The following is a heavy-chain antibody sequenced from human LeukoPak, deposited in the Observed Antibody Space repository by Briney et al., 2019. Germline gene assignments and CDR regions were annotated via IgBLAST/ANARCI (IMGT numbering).Heavy chain of an antibody. Sequence: PSETLSLACTVSGGSISSHYWSWIRQPPGKGLEWIGYIYYSGSTNYNPSLKSRVTISVDTPKNQFSLKLSSVTAADTAVYYCARRGPGGYNSAFDIWGQGTMVTVSS. CDR3: ARRGPGGYNSAFDI. D-gene: IGHD5-24*01. CDR1: GGSISSHY. J-gene: IGHJ3*02. V-gene: IGHV4-59*11. CDR2: IYYSGST.